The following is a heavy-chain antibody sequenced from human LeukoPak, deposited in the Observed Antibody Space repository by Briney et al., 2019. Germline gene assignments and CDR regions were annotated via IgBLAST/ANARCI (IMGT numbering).Heavy chain of an antibody. CDR3: ARDTISGSYFDY. D-gene: IGHD1-26*01. J-gene: IGHJ4*02. CDR2: IIPIFGTA. V-gene: IGHV1-69*05. CDR1: GGTFSSYA. Sequence: ASVKVSCXASGGTFSSYAISWVRQAPGQGLVWMGGIIPIFGTANYAQKFQGRVTITTDESTSTAYMELSSLRSEDTAVYYCARDTISGSYFDYWGQGTLVTVSS.